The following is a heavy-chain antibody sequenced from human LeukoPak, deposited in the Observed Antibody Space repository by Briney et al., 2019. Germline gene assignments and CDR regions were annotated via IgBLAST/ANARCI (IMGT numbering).Heavy chain of an antibody. CDR1: RFTLNTYA. D-gene: IGHD3-10*01. CDR2: ISGSGGTT. CDR3: ARDDGSRSPFDY. Sequence: GGSLRLSCAASRFTLNTYAMSWVRQAPGKGLEWVSAISGSGGTTSYADSVKGRFTISRDNAKNSLYLQMNSLRAEDTAVYYCARDDGSRSPFDYWGQGTLVTDSS. J-gene: IGHJ4*02. V-gene: IGHV3-23*01.